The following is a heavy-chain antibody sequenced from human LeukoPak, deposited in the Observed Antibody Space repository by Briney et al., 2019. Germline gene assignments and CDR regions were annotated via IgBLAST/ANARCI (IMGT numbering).Heavy chain of an antibody. D-gene: IGHD3-16*01. J-gene: IGHJ4*02. V-gene: IGHV1-69*01. CDR1: GGTFSSYA. CDR3: ASQNGGIDY. CDR2: IIPIFGTA. Sequence: ASVKVSCRASGGTFSSYAISWVRQAPGQGLEWMGGIIPIFGTANYAQKFQGRVTITADESTSTAYMELSRLRSEDTAVYYCASQNGGIDYWGQGTLVTVSS.